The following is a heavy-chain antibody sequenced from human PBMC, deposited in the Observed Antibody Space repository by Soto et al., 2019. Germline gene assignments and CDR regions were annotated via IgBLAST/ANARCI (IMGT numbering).Heavy chain of an antibody. CDR1: GGSISSYY. Sequence: SETLSLTCTVSGGSISSYYWSWIRQPPGKGLEWIGYIYYGGSTNYNPSLKSRVTISVDTSKNQFSLKLSSVTAADTAVYYCARTNYGSGSRYYNRFDPWGQGTLVTVSS. CDR2: IYYGGST. CDR3: ARTNYGSGSRYYNRFDP. V-gene: IGHV4-59*01. D-gene: IGHD3-10*01. J-gene: IGHJ5*02.